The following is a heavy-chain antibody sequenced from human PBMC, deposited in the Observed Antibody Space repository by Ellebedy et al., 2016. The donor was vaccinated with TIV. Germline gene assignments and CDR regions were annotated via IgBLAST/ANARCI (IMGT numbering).Heavy chain of an antibody. Sequence: AASVKVSCKASGYTFTKYNINWARQSTGQGLEWLGWVNPNSGDTDYAQKFRDRVTMTRDTSTNTAYLELSSLRSEDMAVYYCAREDAFDIWGQGTMVTVSS. CDR2: VNPNSGDT. CDR1: GYTFTKYN. V-gene: IGHV1-8*01. J-gene: IGHJ3*02. CDR3: AREDAFDI.